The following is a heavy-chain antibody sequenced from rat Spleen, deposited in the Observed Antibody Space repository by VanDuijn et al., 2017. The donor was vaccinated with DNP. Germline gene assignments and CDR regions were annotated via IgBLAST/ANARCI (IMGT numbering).Heavy chain of an antibody. CDR1: GFSFSDYN. J-gene: IGHJ2*01. CDR2: ISYDGSRV. CDR3: IRWNSGHFDY. Sequence: EVQLVESGGGLVQPGRSLKLSCAASGFSFSDYNMAWVRQAPKKGLEWVATISYDGSRVDSRDSVKGRFTISRDNAKSTLYLQMNSLRSEDMATYYCIRWNSGHFDYWGQGVMVTVSS. D-gene: IGHD4-3*01. V-gene: IGHV5-7*01.